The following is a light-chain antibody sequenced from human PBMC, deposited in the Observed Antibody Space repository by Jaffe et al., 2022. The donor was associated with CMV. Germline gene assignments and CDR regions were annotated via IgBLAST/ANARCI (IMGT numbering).Light chain of an antibody. CDR1: QSLLYRSNNLNH. Sequence: DIVLTQSPDSLAVSLGETATINCKSSQSLLYRSNNLNHLAWYQQKPGQPPKLLFYWASTRVFGVPERFSGSGSGTDFTLTISSLQADDVAVYYCQHYFTSVRTFGLGTKVEVK. J-gene: IGKJ1*01. V-gene: IGKV4-1*01. CDR3: QHYFTSVRT. CDR2: WAS.